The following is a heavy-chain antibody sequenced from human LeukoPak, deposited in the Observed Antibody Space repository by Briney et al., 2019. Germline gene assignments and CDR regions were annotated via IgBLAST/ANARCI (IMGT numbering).Heavy chain of an antibody. Sequence: SQTLSLTCTVSGGSISSGGYYWSWIRQPPGKGLEWIGYIYHSGSTYYNPSLKSRVTISVDRSKNQFSLKLSSVTAADTAVYYCARNLRPYYDFWSGYQEADAFDIWGQGTMVTVSS. J-gene: IGHJ3*02. D-gene: IGHD3-3*01. CDR1: GGSISSGGYY. CDR3: ARNLRPYYDFWSGYQEADAFDI. CDR2: IYHSGST. V-gene: IGHV4-30-2*01.